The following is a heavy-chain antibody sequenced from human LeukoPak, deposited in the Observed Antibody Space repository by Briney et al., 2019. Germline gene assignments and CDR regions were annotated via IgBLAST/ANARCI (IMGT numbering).Heavy chain of an antibody. V-gene: IGHV1-69*06. CDR1: GGSFSSYA. D-gene: IGHD4-23*01. CDR2: IIPIFGTP. CDR3: ARDYGGKRVFDY. J-gene: IGHJ4*02. Sequence: SVKVSCEASGGSFSSYAISWVRQAPGQGLEWMGGIIPIFGTPNYAQRFQGRVTITADKSRSTAYMELSSLRSEDTAVYYCARDYGGKRVFDYWGQGTLVTVSS.